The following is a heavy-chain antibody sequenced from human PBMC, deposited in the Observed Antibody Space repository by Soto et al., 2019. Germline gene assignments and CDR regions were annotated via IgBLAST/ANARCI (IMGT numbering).Heavy chain of an antibody. J-gene: IGHJ6*03. CDR3: ARGGSDMDV. V-gene: IGHV3-7*01. Sequence: EVQLVESGGGLVQPGGSLRLSCAASGFTFSTYWMTWVRQAPGKGLEWVANIWPDGSEKKYVDSVKGRFTISRDNAKNSLYLQMNFLRAEDTAVYYCARGGSDMDVWGKGTTVTVSS. CDR2: IWPDGSEK. D-gene: IGHD3-10*01. CDR1: GFTFSTYW.